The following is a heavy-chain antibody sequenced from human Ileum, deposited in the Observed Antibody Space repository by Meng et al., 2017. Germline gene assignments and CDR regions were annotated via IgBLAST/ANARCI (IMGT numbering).Heavy chain of an antibody. CDR2: IQYSGST. CDR3: VRRIRGGSYLG. CDR1: GDSFTDYY. Sequence: QLQLMQWGAGRLTPSEPLSLTCNVYGDSFTDYYCNWIRQPPGKGVEWIGEIQYSGSTNYNPSLESRVTSSEDTSQKQFSLRLSSVTAADTAVYYCVRRIRGGSYLGWGQGTLVTVSS. J-gene: IGHJ4*02. D-gene: IGHD1-26*01. V-gene: IGHV4-34*01.